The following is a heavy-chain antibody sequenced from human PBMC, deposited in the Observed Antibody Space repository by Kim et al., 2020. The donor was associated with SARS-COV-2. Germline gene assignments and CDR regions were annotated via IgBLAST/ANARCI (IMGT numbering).Heavy chain of an antibody. CDR1: GFTFNNYA. D-gene: IGHD5-18*01. CDR3: AKPMGIHSFDY. V-gene: IGHV3-23*01. Sequence: GGSLRLSCAASGFTFNNYAMNWVRQAPGKGLEWVSSINGNSGSTYYADSVKGRFTISRDNSKNTLYLQMDSLRVEDTAVYYCAKPMGIHSFDYWGQGTLVTVSS. J-gene: IGHJ4*02. CDR2: INGNSGST.